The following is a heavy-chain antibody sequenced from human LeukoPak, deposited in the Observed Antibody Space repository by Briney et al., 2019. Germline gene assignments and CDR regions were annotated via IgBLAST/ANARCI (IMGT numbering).Heavy chain of an antibody. V-gene: IGHV3-30*02. J-gene: IGHJ3*02. D-gene: IGHD5-12*01. CDR2: IRYDGSNK. Sequence: TGGSLRLSCAASGFTFSSYGMDWVRQAPGKGLEWVAFIRYDGSNKYYADSVKGRFTISRDNSKNTLYLQMNSLRAEDTAMYYCAKDGLGYSGYAPVGYGFDIWGQGTMVTVSS. CDR1: GFTFSSYG. CDR3: AKDGLGYSGYAPVGYGFDI.